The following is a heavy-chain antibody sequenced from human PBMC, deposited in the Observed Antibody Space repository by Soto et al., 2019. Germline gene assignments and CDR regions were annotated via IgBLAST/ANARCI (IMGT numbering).Heavy chain of an antibody. Sequence: QVQLQESGPGLVKPSQTLSLTCTVSGGSISSGGYYWSWIRQHPGKVLQWIGYIYYSGSTYYNPALQSRVTISVDTSKNQFSLKLSSVTAADTAVYYCASPLVYNWNYLHAFDIWGQGTMVTVSS. D-gene: IGHD1-7*01. CDR2: IYYSGST. CDR1: GGSISSGGYY. V-gene: IGHV4-31*03. J-gene: IGHJ3*02. CDR3: ASPLVYNWNYLHAFDI.